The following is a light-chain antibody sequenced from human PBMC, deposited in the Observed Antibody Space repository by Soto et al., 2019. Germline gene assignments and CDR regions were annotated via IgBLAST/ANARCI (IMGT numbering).Light chain of an antibody. CDR3: QQRSNWPWT. CDR2: DAS. CDR1: QSVSSY. J-gene: IGKJ1*01. V-gene: IGKV3-11*01. Sequence: EIVLTQSPATLSLSPGERATLSCRASQSVSSYLAWYQQKPGQAPRLLIYDASNRATDIPARFSGRGSETDFTPTNSRLGPEYVAVYYRQQRSNWPWTFGPGTKVVLK.